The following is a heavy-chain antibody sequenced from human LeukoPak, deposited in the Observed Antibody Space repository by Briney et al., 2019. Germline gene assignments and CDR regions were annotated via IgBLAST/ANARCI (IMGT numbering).Heavy chain of an antibody. CDR3: ATLYCSSTSCSIGKGDY. Sequence: ASVQVSCQASRYTFIHYYIHGVRQVPGQGLEWMGWINPNSGGTKHPQKFQGRVTMTRDTSISTAYMELSSLRSDDTAVYYCATLYCSSTSCSIGKGDYWGQGTLVTVSS. CDR1: RYTFIHYY. V-gene: IGHV1-2*02. J-gene: IGHJ4*02. CDR2: INPNSGGT. D-gene: IGHD2-2*01.